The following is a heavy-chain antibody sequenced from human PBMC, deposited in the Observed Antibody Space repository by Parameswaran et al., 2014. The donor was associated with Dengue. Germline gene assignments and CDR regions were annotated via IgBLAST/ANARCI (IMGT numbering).Heavy chain of an antibody. Sequence: VRQAPGKGLEWIGEINHSGSTNYNPSLKSRVTISVDTSKNQFSLKLSSVTAADTAVYYCARGSTMVRGVITNYYYYYGMDVWGQGTTVTVSS. D-gene: IGHD3-10*01. CDR2: INHSGST. V-gene: IGHV4-34*01. CDR3: ARGSTMVRGVITNYYYYYGMDV. J-gene: IGHJ6*02.